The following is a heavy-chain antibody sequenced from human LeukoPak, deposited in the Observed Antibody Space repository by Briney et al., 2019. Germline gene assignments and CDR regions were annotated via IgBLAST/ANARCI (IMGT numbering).Heavy chain of an antibody. CDR1: GFTFSSYS. Sequence: GGSLRLSCAASGFTFSSYSMNWVRQAPGKGLEWVSSISSSSSYIYYEDSVKGRFTISRDNAKNSLYLQMNSLRAEDTAVYYCARCSGYYYVFDYWGQGTLVTVSS. CDR2: ISSSSSYI. V-gene: IGHV3-21*01. D-gene: IGHD3-22*01. CDR3: ARCSGYYYVFDY. J-gene: IGHJ4*02.